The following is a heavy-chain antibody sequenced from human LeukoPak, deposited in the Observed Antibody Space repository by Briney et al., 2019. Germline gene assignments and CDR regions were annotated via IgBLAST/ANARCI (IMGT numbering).Heavy chain of an antibody. CDR3: AKVFSLRWFSYYFDY. CDR2: IYSGGST. CDR1: GFTVSNNY. J-gene: IGHJ4*02. D-gene: IGHD2-15*01. V-gene: IGHV3-66*01. Sequence: GGSLRLSCAASGFTVSNNYMSWVRQAPGKGLEWVSVIYSGGSTYYADSVKGRFTISRDNSKNTLYLQMNSLRAEDTAVYYCAKVFSLRWFSYYFDYWGQGTLVTVSS.